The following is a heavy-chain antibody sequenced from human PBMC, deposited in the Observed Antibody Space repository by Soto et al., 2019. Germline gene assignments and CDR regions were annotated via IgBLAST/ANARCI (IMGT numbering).Heavy chain of an antibody. CDR1: GGYITNYY. V-gene: IGHV4-59*08. D-gene: IGHD3-10*01. Sequence: QVQLQESGPGLVKPSETLSLTCTVSGGYITNYYCSWFRQPPGKGLEWIGYIQYSGYSAYNLSLKRRVTMSMDTSKTQFSLMLESVTATDTAVYYCARHGFGSLPGLVEVWGQGTTVSVSS. CDR3: ARHGFGSLPGLVEV. J-gene: IGHJ6*02. CDR2: IQYSGYS.